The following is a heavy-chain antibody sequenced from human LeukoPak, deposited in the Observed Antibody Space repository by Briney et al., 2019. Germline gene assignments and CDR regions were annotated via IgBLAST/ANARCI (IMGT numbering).Heavy chain of an antibody. V-gene: IGHV3-23*01. D-gene: IGHD3-3*01. CDR3: AKERSGYDFWSGYCISFDY. Sequence: PGGSLRLSCAASGFTFSSYAMSWVRQAPGKGLEWVSAISGSGGSTYYADSVKGRFTISRDNSKNTLYLQMNSLRAEDTAVYYCAKERSGYDFWSGYCISFDYWGQGTLVTVSS. CDR2: ISGSGGST. J-gene: IGHJ4*02. CDR1: GFTFSSYA.